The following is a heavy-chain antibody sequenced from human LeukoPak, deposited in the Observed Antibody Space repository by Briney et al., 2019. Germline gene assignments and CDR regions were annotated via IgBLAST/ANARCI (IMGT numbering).Heavy chain of an antibody. Sequence: GGSLRLSCAASGFTFNSYWMHWVRQAPGKGLEWVAVISYDGSNKYYADSVKGRFTISRDNSKNTLYLQMNSLRAEDTAVYYCARDSLVVVAASPDYWGQGTLVTVSS. D-gene: IGHD2-15*01. CDR2: ISYDGSNK. V-gene: IGHV3-30*01. CDR3: ARDSLVVVAASPDY. J-gene: IGHJ4*02. CDR1: GFTFNSYW.